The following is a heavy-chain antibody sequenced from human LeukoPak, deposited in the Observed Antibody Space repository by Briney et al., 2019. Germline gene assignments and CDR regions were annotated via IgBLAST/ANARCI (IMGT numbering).Heavy chain of an antibody. J-gene: IGHJ4*02. V-gene: IGHV4-4*02. CDR1: GGSITTTHW. Sequence: SETLSLTCGVSGGSITTTHWWTWVRQPPGKGLEWIGEVHLDGRTNYNPSLESRLTISVDLSENHISLRLTSVTAADTAVYYCAREGGFYRPLDYSGQGTLVTVSS. CDR2: VHLDGRT. CDR3: AREGGFYRPLDY.